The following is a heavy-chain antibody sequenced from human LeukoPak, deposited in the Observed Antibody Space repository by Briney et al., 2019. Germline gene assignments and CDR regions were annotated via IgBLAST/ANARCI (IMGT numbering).Heavy chain of an antibody. Sequence: ASVKVSCKASGYTFTGYYMRWVRQAPGQGLEWMGWINPNSGGTNYAQKFQGRVAMTRDTSISTAYMELSRLRSDDTAVYYCARDFAFHDSSGYYLKYWGQGTLVTVSS. V-gene: IGHV1-2*02. CDR1: GYTFTGYY. CDR2: INPNSGGT. D-gene: IGHD3-22*01. CDR3: ARDFAFHDSSGYYLKY. J-gene: IGHJ4*02.